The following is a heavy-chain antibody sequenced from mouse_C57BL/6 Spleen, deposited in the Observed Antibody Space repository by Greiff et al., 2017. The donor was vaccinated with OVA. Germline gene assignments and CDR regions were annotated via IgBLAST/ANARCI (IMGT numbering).Heavy chain of an antibody. J-gene: IGHJ2*01. V-gene: IGHV5-17*01. CDR3: AGPHYGSSSYYFDY. CDR1: GFTFSDYG. Sequence: EVQGVESGGGLVKPGGSLKLSCAASGFTFSDYGMHWVRQAPEKGLEWVAYISSGSSTIYYADTVKGRFTISRDNAKNTLVLQMTSLRSEATAMYNCAGPHYGSSSYYFDYWGQGTTLTVSS. D-gene: IGHD1-1*01. CDR2: ISSGSSTI.